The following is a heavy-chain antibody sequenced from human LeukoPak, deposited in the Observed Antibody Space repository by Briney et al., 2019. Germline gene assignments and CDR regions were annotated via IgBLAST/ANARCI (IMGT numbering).Heavy chain of an antibody. D-gene: IGHD2-8*01. Sequence: GGSLRPSCAASGFTFSSYWMSWVRQAPGKGLEWVANIKQNGSEESYVDSVKGRFTISRDNAKNSLYLQMNNLGAEDTAVYYCADPGVGFWGQGTLVTVSS. CDR1: GFTFSSYW. V-gene: IGHV3-7*01. CDR2: IKQNGSEE. J-gene: IGHJ4*02. CDR3: ADPGVGF.